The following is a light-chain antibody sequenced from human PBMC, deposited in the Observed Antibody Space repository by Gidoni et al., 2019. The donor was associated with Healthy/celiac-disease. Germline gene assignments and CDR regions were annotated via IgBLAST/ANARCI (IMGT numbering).Light chain of an antibody. CDR2: WAS. Sequence: DIVMTQSPDSLAVSLGERASSNNKNYLAWYQQKPGQPPKLLIYWASTRESGVPDRFSGSGSGTDFTLTISSLQAEDVAVYYSQQYYSTPYTFGQGTKLEIK. CDR1: SNNKNY. V-gene: IGKV4-1*01. CDR3: QQYYSTPYT. J-gene: IGKJ2*01.